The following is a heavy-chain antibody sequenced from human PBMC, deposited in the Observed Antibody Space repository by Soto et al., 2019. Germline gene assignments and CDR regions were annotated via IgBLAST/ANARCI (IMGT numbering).Heavy chain of an antibody. CDR1: GGSISSGGYY. CDR2: IYYSEST. D-gene: IGHD3-9*01. Sequence: SETLSLTCTVSGGSISSGGYYWSGIRQHPGKGLEWIGYIYYSESTYYNPSLKSRVTISVDTSKNQFSLKLSSVTAADTAVYYCASNFYDILTGYFPFDPWGQGTLVTVSS. J-gene: IGHJ5*02. CDR3: ASNFYDILTGYFPFDP. V-gene: IGHV4-31*03.